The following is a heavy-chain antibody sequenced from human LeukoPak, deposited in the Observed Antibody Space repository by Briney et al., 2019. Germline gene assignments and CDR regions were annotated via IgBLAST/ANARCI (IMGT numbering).Heavy chain of an antibody. Sequence: ASVKVSCKASGYTFTGYYMHWVRQAPGQGLEWMGWINPNSGGTNYAQKFQGWVTMTRDTSISTAYMELSRLSSDDTAVYYCARDREYCSSTSCQGGMDVWGQGTTVTVSS. CDR1: GYTFTGYY. J-gene: IGHJ6*02. CDR3: ARDREYCSSTSCQGGMDV. V-gene: IGHV1-2*04. CDR2: INPNSGGT. D-gene: IGHD2-2*01.